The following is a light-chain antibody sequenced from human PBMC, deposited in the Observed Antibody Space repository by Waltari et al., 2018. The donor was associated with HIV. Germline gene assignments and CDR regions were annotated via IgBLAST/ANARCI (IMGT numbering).Light chain of an antibody. CDR2: DAS. CDR1: QRVRRL. CDR3: QQRSNWPLT. Sequence: EIVLTQSTATLSLSPGERATLTCGASQRVRRLIAWYQQKPGQAPRLLIYDASNRATGVPARFSGSGSGTDFTLSISSLEPEDFAVYYCQQRSNWPLTFGGGTEVEIK. J-gene: IGKJ4*01. V-gene: IGKV3-11*01.